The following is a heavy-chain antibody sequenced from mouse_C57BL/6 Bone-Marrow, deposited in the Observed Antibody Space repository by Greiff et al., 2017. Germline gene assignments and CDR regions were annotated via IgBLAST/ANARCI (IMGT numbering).Heavy chain of an antibody. Sequence: QVQLKESGAELVRPGASVTLSCKASGYTFTDYEMHWVKQTPVHGLEWIGAIDPETGGTAYNQKFKGKAILTADKSSSTAYMELRSLTSEDSAVYYCTRGIYYYGSVDYWGQGTTLTVSS. CDR1: GYTFTDYE. D-gene: IGHD1-1*01. V-gene: IGHV1-15*01. CDR3: TRGIYYYGSVDY. CDR2: IDPETGGT. J-gene: IGHJ2*01.